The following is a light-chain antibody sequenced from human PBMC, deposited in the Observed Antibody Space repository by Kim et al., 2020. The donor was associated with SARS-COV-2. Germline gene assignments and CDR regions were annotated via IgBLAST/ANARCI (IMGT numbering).Light chain of an antibody. CDR2: RND. Sequence: QSVLTQPPSASGTPGQRVTISCSGSSSNIGSYYAYWYRQVPGTAPTLLIHRNDQRASGVPDRFSGFQSGTSAFLAISGLRSEDEADYYCAAWDDSLSVVFGGGTQLTVL. CDR3: AAWDDSLSVV. V-gene: IGLV1-47*01. CDR1: SSNIGSYY. J-gene: IGLJ7*01.